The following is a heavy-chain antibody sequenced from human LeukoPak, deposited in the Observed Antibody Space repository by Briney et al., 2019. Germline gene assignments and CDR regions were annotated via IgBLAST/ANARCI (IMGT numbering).Heavy chain of an antibody. D-gene: IGHD1-7*01. CDR2: IIPIFGTA. CDR3: ARVDWNYPGDDY. V-gene: IGHV1-69*05. CDR1: GGTSSSYA. Sequence: SVKVSCKASGGTSSSYAISWVRQAPGQGLEWMGGIIPIFGTANYAQKLQGRVTITTNESTSTAYMELSSLRSEDTAVYYCARVDWNYPGDDYWVQGTLVTVSS. J-gene: IGHJ4*02.